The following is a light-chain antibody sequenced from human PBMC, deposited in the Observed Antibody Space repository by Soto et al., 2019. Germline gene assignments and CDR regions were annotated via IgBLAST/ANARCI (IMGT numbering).Light chain of an antibody. V-gene: IGLV1-44*01. J-gene: IGLJ1*01. CDR2: TND. CDR1: TSNIGTNT. CDR3: ATWDDSVYV. Sequence: QSVLTQPPSASGTLGQTITISCSGSTSNIGTNTVNWFQHLPGSAPKLFIYTNDQRPAGVPDRFSGSRCGTSASLAISGLQSEDEADYYCATWDDSVYVFGTGTKLTVL.